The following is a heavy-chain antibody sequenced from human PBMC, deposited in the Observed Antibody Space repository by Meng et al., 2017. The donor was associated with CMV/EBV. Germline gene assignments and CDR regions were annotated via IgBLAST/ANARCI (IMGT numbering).Heavy chain of an antibody. CDR1: GGSISSYY. V-gene: IGHV4-59*01. Sequence: SETLSLTCTVSGGSISSYYWSWIRQPPGKGLEWIGYTYYSGSTNYNPSLKSRVTISVDTSKNQFSLKLSSVTAADTAVYYCARASGSLISFDYWGQGTLVTVSS. CDR3: ARASGSLISFDY. CDR2: TYYSGST. J-gene: IGHJ4*02. D-gene: IGHD1-26*01.